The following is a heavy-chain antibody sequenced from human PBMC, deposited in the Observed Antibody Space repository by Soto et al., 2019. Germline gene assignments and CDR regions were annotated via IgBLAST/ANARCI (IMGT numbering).Heavy chain of an antibody. J-gene: IGHJ4*02. Sequence: ASVKVSCKASGYTFTGYYMHWVRQAPGQGLEWMGWINPNSGGTNYAQKFQGWVTMTRDTSISTAYMELSRLRSDDTAVYYCARDWGSPTYYFDYWGQGTLVTVSS. CDR1: GYTFTGYY. D-gene: IGHD3-16*01. CDR3: ARDWGSPTYYFDY. V-gene: IGHV1-2*04. CDR2: INPNSGGT.